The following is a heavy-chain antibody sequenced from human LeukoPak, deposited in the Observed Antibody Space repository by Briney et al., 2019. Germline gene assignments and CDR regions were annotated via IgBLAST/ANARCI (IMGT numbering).Heavy chain of an antibody. CDR2: TYYRSTWRS. CDR3: AREANDAFDI. CDR1: GDIVSISSAA. J-gene: IGHJ3*02. V-gene: IGHV6-1*01. Sequence: SQTLSLTCAVSGDIVSISSAAWAWIRQSPSRGLEWLGWTYYRSTWRSDYAPSVKGRIAISPDTSKSQFSLQLNSVTPEDTAVYFCAREANDAFDIWGQGTMVTVSS.